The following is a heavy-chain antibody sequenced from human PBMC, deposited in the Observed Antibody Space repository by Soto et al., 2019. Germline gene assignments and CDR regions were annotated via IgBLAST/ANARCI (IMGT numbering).Heavy chain of an antibody. J-gene: IGHJ4*02. CDR1: GYDFFKYN. Sequence: QVQLVQSGAEVKKPGASVKVSCKTSGYDFFKYNMHWVRQAPGQGLEWMGVINPNGGYTRHAQKFQGRVIMTRDTSSKIVYMEVGGLTSADTAMYYCTRADSDVVILPDVRPLFDLWGQGALVTVSS. D-gene: IGHD2-21*02. CDR2: INPNGGYT. CDR3: TRADSDVVILPDVRPLFDL. V-gene: IGHV1-46*01.